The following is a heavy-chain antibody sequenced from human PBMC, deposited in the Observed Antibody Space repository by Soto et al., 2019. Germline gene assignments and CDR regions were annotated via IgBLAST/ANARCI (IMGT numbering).Heavy chain of an antibody. V-gene: IGHV3-23*01. D-gene: IGHD3-10*01. CDR2: ISGSGGST. J-gene: IGHJ6*02. Sequence: GGSLRLSCAASGFTFSSYAMSWVRQAPGKGLEWVSAISGSGGSTYYADSVKGRFTISRDNSKNTLYLQMNSLRAEDTAVYYCAKAYYGSGSYYSSDYYYGMDVWGQGTTVTVSS. CDR1: GFTFSSYA. CDR3: AKAYYGSGSYYSSDYYYGMDV.